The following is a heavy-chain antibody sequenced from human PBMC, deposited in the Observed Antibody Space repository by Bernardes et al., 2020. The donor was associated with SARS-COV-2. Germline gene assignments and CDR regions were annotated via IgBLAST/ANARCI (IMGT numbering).Heavy chain of an antibody. V-gene: IGHV3-74*01. CDR2: IGDGAT. D-gene: IGHD2-2*01. CDR3: AGTTTTCCDY. Sequence: GGSLRLSCEASGFILSNYCMHWVHQVPGKGLVWVSRIGDGATTYADSVKGRFTISRDNAKNTLYLQMNSLRVEDTGVYYCAGTTTTCCDYWGQGILVTVSS. CDR1: GFILSNYC. J-gene: IGHJ4*02.